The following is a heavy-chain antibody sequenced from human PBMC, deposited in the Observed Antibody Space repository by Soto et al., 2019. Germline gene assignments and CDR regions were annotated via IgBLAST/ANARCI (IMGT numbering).Heavy chain of an antibody. CDR1: GGSINTFY. D-gene: IGHD5-12*01. J-gene: IGHJ4*02. Sequence: PSETLSLTCTVSGGSINTFYWSWVRQPAGKGLEWIGRIFSSGSTSFNPSLESRVAMSVDTSKNHFSLNLSSVTAAHIADYYCARAGSYSAYHFAHGIQLWSFDFWGQGALVTVPS. V-gene: IGHV4-4*07. CDR3: ARAGSYSAYHFAHGIQLWSFDF. CDR2: IFSSGST.